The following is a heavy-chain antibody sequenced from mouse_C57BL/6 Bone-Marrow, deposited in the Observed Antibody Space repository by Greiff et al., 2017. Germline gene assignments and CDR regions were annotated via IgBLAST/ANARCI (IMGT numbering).Heavy chain of an antibody. CDR1: GYTFTDYY. V-gene: IGHV1-26*01. CDR2: INPNNGGT. J-gene: IGHJ4*01. D-gene: IGHD2-3*01. Sequence: EVQLQQSGPELVKPGASVKISCKASGYTFTDYYMNWVKQSHGKSLEWIGDINPNNGGTSYNQKFKGKATLTVDKSSSTAYMELRSLTSEDSAVYYCARDGYSYYYYAMDYWGQGTSVTVSS. CDR3: ARDGYSYYYYAMDY.